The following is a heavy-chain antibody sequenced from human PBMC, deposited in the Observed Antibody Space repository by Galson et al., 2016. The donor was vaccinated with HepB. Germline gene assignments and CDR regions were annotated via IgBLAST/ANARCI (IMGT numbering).Heavy chain of an antibody. Sequence: ETLSLTCDLYGGSLTGYYWTWIRQPPGEGLEWIGEIKHTGSTNYNPSLKSPVTISVATSHNHFSLRVTSVTAADTAVYYCPRGRAIRWNNNYRYGMDVWGKGTTVTVSS. CDR2: IKHTGST. V-gene: IGHV4-34*01. CDR1: GGSLTGYY. J-gene: IGHJ6*04. D-gene: IGHD1/OR15-1a*01. CDR3: PRGRAIRWNNNYRYGMDV.